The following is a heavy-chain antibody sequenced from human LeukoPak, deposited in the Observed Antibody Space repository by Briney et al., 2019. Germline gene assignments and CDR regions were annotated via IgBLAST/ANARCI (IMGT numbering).Heavy chain of an antibody. Sequence: GRSLRLSCAASGFTFSSYGMHWVRQAPGKGLEWVAVISYDGSNKYYADSVKGRFTISRDNSKNTLYLQMNSLRAEDTAVYYCAEDRPTAIDYWGQGTLVTVSS. V-gene: IGHV3-30*18. CDR3: AEDRPTAIDY. J-gene: IGHJ4*02. D-gene: IGHD5-18*01. CDR2: ISYDGSNK. CDR1: GFTFSSYG.